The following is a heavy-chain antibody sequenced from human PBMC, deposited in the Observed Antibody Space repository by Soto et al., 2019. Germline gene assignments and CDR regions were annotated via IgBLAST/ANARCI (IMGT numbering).Heavy chain of an antibody. CDR3: AALNDRSIYYYYARDV. Sequence: QVQLVQSGAEVKKPGASVKVSCKASAYTFSWVRQAPGQGLAWMGSISAYNGNTKYAQKFQGRVPMTTDTSTGPAYKELRSLRSHEPAVYDCAALNDRSIYYYYARDVWGQGTTVTVSS. CDR1: AYT. J-gene: IGHJ6*01. D-gene: IGHD3-22*01. CDR2: ISAYNGNT. V-gene: IGHV1-18*01.